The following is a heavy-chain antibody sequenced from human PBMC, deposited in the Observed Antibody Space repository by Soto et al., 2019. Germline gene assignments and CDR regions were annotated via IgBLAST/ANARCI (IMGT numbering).Heavy chain of an antibody. D-gene: IGHD3-22*01. CDR1: GFTFSDYY. CDR3: ARDLYYYDSSGYHLYYYYGMDV. Sequence: GGSLRLSCAASGFTFSDYYMSWIRQAPGKGLEWVSYISSSGSTIYYADSVKGRFTISRDNAKNSLYLQMNSLRAEDTAVYCCARDLYYYDSSGYHLYYYYGMDVWGQGTTVTVSS. V-gene: IGHV3-11*01. CDR2: ISSSGSTI. J-gene: IGHJ6*02.